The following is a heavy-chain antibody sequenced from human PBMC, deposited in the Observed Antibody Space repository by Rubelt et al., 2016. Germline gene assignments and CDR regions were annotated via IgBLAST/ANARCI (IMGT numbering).Heavy chain of an antibody. CDR1: GYSFTSAG. D-gene: IGHD6-13*01. CDR3: AGSLATAGAHAYYYGMDV. V-gene: IGHV1-18*01. Sequence: QVQLVQSGAEVRKPGASVRVSCKASGYSFTSAGISWVRQAPGQGLEWMGWISAYSGTADYAVKFQGRVTMTTDTSTGTAYMDLRSLRSDDTAVYYCAGSLATAGAHAYYYGMDVWGQGTPVTVSS. J-gene: IGHJ6*02. CDR2: ISAYSGTA.